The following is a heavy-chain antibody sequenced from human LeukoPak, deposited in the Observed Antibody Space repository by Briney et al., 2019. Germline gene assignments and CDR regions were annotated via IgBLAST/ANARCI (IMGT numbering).Heavy chain of an antibody. CDR3: ANSGGTWRLDN. CDR2: IGHSDTDT. V-gene: IGHV3-23*01. J-gene: IGHJ4*02. Sequence: GGSLRLSCAASGFTISNHGMSWVRQPPGKGLEWVSAIGHSDTDTYYADSVKGRFTISRDTSKNTLYPQMNSLLPEDTALYYCANSGGTWRLDNWGQGTLVTVSS. D-gene: IGHD5-12*01. CDR1: GFTISNHG.